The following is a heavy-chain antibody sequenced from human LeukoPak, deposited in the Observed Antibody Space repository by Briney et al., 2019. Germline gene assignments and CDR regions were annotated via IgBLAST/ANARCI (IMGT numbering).Heavy chain of an antibody. V-gene: IGHV1-18*01. J-gene: IGHJ1*01. Sequence: ASVKVSCKASGGTFSRYTLNWVRQAPGQGLEWMGWISGYNGYTNYAQKFQFGVTMTTDTSTSTAYMELRSLTSDDTAVYYCARDKAVTTELTQYFHHWGQGTLVTVSS. D-gene: IGHD4-11*01. CDR1: GGTFSRYT. CDR2: ISGYNGYT. CDR3: ARDKAVTTELTQYFHH.